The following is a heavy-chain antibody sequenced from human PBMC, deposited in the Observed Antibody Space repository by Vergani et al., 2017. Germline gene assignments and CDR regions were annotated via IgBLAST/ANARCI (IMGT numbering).Heavy chain of an antibody. CDR3: ARAVYSSSWFSPDYYYYYMDV. V-gene: IGHV4-61*01. J-gene: IGHJ6*03. D-gene: IGHD6-13*01. CDR2: IYYSGST. Sequence: QVQLQESGPGLVKPSETLSLTCTVSGGSVSSGSYYWSWIRQPPGKGLEWIGYIYYSGSTNYNPSLKSRVTISVDTSKNQFSLKLSSVTAADTAVYYCARAVYSSSWFSPDYYYYYMDVWGKGTTVTVSS. CDR1: GGSVSSGSYY.